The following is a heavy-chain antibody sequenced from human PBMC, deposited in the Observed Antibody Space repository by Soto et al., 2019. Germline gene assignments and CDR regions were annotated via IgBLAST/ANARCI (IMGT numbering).Heavy chain of an antibody. D-gene: IGHD6-13*01. CDR1: GGSISSSSYY. CDR2: IYYSGST. Sequence: SETLSLTCTVSGGSISSSSYYWGWIRQPPGKGLEWIGSIYYSGSTYYNPSLKSRVTISVDTSKNQFSLKLSSVTAADTAVYYCRSIAAAGNYYFDYWGQGTLVTVSS. J-gene: IGHJ4*02. CDR3: RSIAAAGNYYFDY. V-gene: IGHV4-39*01.